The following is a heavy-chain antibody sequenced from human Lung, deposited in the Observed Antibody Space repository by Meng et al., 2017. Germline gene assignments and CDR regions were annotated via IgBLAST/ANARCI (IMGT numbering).Heavy chain of an antibody. CDR2: ISSTGDST. CDR3: AKEAAMAS. V-gene: IGHV3-23*04. CDR1: VFTFTAFS. J-gene: IGHJ5*02. Sequence: EVLVVDLGGGWVPPGAPLRLSCAASVFTFTAFSMTWVRQAPGKGLEWVSTISSTGDSTFYPDSVKGRFIVSRDNSKNTLYLQMNSLRAEDTAIYYCAKEAAMASWGQGTLVTVSS. D-gene: IGHD5-18*01.